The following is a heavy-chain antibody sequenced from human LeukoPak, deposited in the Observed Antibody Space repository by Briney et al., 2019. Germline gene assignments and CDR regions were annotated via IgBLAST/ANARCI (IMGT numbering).Heavy chain of an antibody. CDR3: ARARITGTTRNWFDP. Sequence: ASVKVSCKASGYTFTGYYMHWVRQAPGQGLEWMGWINPNSGGTNYAQKFQGRVTMTRDTSISTAYMELSRLRSDDTAVYYCARARITGTTRNWFDPWGQGTLVTVPS. V-gene: IGHV1-2*02. CDR2: INPNSGGT. D-gene: IGHD1-7*01. CDR1: GYTFTGYY. J-gene: IGHJ5*02.